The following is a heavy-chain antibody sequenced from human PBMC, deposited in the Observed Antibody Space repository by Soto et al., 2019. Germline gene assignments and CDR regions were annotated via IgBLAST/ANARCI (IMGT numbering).Heavy chain of an antibody. CDR2: INHSGST. D-gene: IGHD6-6*01. CDR1: GGSFSGYY. V-gene: IGHV4-34*01. J-gene: IGHJ5*02. Sequence: SETLSLTCAVYGGSFSGYYWSWIRQPPGKGLEWIGEINHSGSTNYNPSLKSRVTISVDTSKNQFSLKLSSVTAADTAVYYCARDRYSSSSWGWFDPWGQGTLVTVSS. CDR3: ARDRYSSSSWGWFDP.